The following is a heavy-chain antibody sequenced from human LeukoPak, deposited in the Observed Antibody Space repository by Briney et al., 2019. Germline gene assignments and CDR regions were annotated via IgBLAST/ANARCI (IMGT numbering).Heavy chain of an antibody. CDR2: ISYDGSNK. D-gene: IGHD6-19*01. J-gene: IGHJ4*02. CDR1: GSTFSSYG. CDR3: PRDLLAVAAIDY. V-gene: IGHV3-30*03. Sequence: PGRSLRLCCAASGSTFSSYGMHWVRQAPGKVLEWVAVISYDGSNKYYADSVKGRFTISRDNSKNTPYLQMNSLRAEDTAVYYCPRDLLAVAAIDYWGQGTLVTVSS.